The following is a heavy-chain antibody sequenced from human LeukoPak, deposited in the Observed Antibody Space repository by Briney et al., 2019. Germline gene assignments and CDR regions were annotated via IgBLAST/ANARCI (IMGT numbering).Heavy chain of an antibody. CDR2: IYHTGSS. J-gene: IGHJ5*02. V-gene: IGHV4-30-2*01. CDR3: ARRRERGWFDP. Sequence: SETLSLTCAVSGGAISSGGYSWSWIRQPPGKGLEWIGYIYHTGSSYYSPSLKSRVTISVDRSKNQFSLKLSSVTAADTAVYDGARRRERGWFDPWGQGTLVTVSS. CDR1: GGAISSGGYS. D-gene: IGHD3-10*01.